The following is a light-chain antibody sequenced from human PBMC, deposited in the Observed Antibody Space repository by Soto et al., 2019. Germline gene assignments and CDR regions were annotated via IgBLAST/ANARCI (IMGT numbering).Light chain of an antibody. CDR2: DVT. CDR3: CSYAGTYTLV. Sequence: QSSLTQPRSVSGSPGQSVTFSCIGTSSDIGTYNFVSWYQQYPGKAPKLMIYDVTKRPSGVPHRFSGSKSGNTASLTISGLQAEDEADYYCCSYAGTYTLVCGGGSQLTVL. CDR1: SSDIGTYNF. J-gene: IGLJ3*02. V-gene: IGLV2-11*01.